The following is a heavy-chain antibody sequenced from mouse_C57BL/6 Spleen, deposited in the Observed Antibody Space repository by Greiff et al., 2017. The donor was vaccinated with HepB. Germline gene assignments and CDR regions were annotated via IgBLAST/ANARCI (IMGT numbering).Heavy chain of an antibody. V-gene: IGHV5-17*01. D-gene: IGHD2-1*01. CDR1: GFTFSDYG. J-gene: IGHJ4*01. CDR2: ISSGSSTI. CDR3: ARWGNYGYAMDY. Sequence: DVKLVESGGGLVKPGGSLKLSCAASGFTFSDYGMHWVRQAPEKGLEWVAYISSGSSTIYYADTVKGRFTISRDNAKSTLFLQMTSLRSEDTAMYDCARWGNYGYAMDYWGQGTSVTVSS.